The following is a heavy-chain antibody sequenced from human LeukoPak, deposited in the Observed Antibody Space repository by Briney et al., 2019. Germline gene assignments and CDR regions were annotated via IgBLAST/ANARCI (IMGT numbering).Heavy chain of an antibody. CDR2: IKSKTDGGTT. CDR3: TTVGFNVLLWFGELSAPPFYDI. V-gene: IGHV3-15*01. J-gene: IGHJ3*02. Sequence: GGSLRLSCAASGFTFSNAWMSWVRQAPGKGPEWVGRIKSKTDGGTTDYAAPVKGRFTISRDDSKDTLYLQMNSLKTEDTAVYYCTTVGFNVLLWFGELSAPPFYDIWGQGTMVTVSS. D-gene: IGHD3-10*01. CDR1: GFTFSNAW.